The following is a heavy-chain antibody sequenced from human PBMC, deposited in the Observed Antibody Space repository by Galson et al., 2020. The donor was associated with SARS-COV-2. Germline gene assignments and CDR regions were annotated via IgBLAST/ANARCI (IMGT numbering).Heavy chain of an antibody. D-gene: IGHD2-2*01. CDR3: ARGIYCSSSSCYVGDXXX. CDR2: IHYSGIT. CDR1: GGSISSYY. J-gene: IGHJ4*01. V-gene: IGHV4-59*01. Sequence: SETLSLTCTVSGGSISSYYWSWIRQPPGKGLEWIGYIHYSGITNYNPSLKSRVTISVDTSKSQFSLKLSSMTAADTAVYYCARGIYCSSSSCYVGDXXXXGXGTXVTVSS.